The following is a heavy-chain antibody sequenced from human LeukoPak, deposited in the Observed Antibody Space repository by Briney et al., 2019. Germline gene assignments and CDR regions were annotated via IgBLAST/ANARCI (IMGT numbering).Heavy chain of an antibody. Sequence: SETLSLTCTVSGGSISSSSYYWVWIRQPPGLGLEWIVSIYYSGSTYYNPSLRSRVTISVDTSKNQFSLKLSSVTAADTAVYYCARDMVRGVKHYYYMVVWGKGATVTVSS. CDR3: ARDMVRGVKHYYYMVV. CDR1: GGSISSSSYY. D-gene: IGHD3-10*01. CDR2: IYYSGST. J-gene: IGHJ6*03. V-gene: IGHV4-39*07.